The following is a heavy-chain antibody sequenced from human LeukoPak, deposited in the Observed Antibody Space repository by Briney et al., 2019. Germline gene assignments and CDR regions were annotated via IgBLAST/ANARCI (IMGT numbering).Heavy chain of an antibody. J-gene: IGHJ4*02. CDR3: ARGVMTIFGVVKFLDY. V-gene: IGHV3-11*01. Sequence: TGGSLRLSCAASGFTFSDYYMSWIRQAPGKVLEWVSYITRSGYKYYADSVKGRITISTDNAKNSLDLQMNGLRAEATAVYYCARGVMTIFGVVKFLDYWGQGTLVTVSS. CDR1: GFTFSDYY. CDR2: ITRSGYK. D-gene: IGHD3-3*01.